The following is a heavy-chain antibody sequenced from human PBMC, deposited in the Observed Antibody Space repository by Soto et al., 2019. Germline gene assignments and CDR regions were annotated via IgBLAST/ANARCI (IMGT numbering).Heavy chain of an antibody. V-gene: IGHV3-23*01. CDR1: GFTFSSYA. J-gene: IGHJ4*02. CDR3: AKHYRNVAGRPPFDY. D-gene: IGHD6-6*01. Sequence: EVQLLESGGGLVQPGGSLRLSCAASGFTFSSYAMSWVRQAPGKGLEWVSTISDSGGSTYYADSVKGRFTISRDNSKNTLYLQMNRLRAEDTAVYYCAKHYRNVAGRPPFDYWGQGTLVTVSS. CDR2: ISDSGGST.